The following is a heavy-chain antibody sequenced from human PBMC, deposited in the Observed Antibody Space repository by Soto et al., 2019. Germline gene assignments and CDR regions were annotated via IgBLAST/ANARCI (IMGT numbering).Heavy chain of an antibody. J-gene: IGHJ6*04. CDR1: GFVFSMYS. V-gene: IGHV3-7*03. Sequence: GGSLRLSCEVSGFVFSMYSMSWVRQTPGKGLEWVAKIPQEGVDGHYADSVKGRFTISRDNGKNSLYLQMNNLRAEDTAVYYCARDHLILPAHDFFYGSDVWGWGATVTVSS. CDR3: ARDHLILPAHDFFYGSDV. CDR2: IPQEGVDG. D-gene: IGHD2-21*02.